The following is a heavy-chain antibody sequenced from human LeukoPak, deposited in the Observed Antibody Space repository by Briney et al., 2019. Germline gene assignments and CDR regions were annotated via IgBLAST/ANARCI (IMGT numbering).Heavy chain of an antibody. V-gene: IGHV3-66*01. CDR3: AKFGGYSYGFVGGVDY. CDR2: IYSGGST. Sequence: GGSLRLSCAASGFTVSSNYMSWVRQAPGKGLEWVSVIYSGGSTHYADSVKGRFTISRDNSKNTLYLQMNSLRAEDTAVYYCAKFGGYSYGFVGGVDYWGQGTLVTVSS. D-gene: IGHD5-18*01. J-gene: IGHJ4*02. CDR1: GFTVSSNY.